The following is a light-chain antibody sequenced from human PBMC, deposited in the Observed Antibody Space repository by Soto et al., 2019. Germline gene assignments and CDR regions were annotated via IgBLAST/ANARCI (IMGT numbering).Light chain of an antibody. CDR2: GAS. J-gene: IGKJ2*01. CDR1: QSVSSNY. Sequence: EIVLTQSPGTLSLSPGERATLSCRASQSVSSNYLVWYQQRPGQALRLLIYGASSRATGIPDRFSGSGSGTHFALTISTLEPEDFPVYYCQQYSASPSTFGQGTKLEIK. CDR3: QQYSASPST. V-gene: IGKV3-20*01.